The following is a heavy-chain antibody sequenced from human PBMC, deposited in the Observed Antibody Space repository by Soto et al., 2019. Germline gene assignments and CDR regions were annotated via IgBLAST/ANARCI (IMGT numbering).Heavy chain of an antibody. J-gene: IGHJ6*02. CDR1: GFTFSGYA. CDR3: PRDLPPLVFTYYTGMDV. Sequence: QVQLVESGGGVVQPGRSLRLSCAASGFTFSGYALHWVRQAPGKGLEWVAVISGDGSNQYYADSVKGRFTISRDSSKNTVYLQMNSLRAEATAVYYCPRDLPPLVFTYYTGMDVWGQGTTVTVSS. V-gene: IGHV3-30-3*01. CDR2: ISGDGSNQ.